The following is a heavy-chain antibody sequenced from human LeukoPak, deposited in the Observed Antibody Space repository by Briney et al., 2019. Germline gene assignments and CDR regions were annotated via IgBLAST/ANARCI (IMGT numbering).Heavy chain of an antibody. V-gene: IGHV3-15*01. D-gene: IGHD6-13*01. Sequence: KPGGSLRLSCAASGVTFSKAWMSWVRQAPGKGLEYLGRVKRNSEGGTTDYAAPVKGRFTISRDDSKSTLYLQMNSLKTEDTAVYYCVSGWQLIDFWGPGTRVTVSS. CDR2: VKRNSEGGTT. CDR1: GVTFSKAW. J-gene: IGHJ4*02. CDR3: VSGWQLIDF.